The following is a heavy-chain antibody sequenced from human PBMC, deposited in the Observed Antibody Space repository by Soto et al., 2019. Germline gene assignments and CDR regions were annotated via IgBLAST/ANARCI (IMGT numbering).Heavy chain of an antibody. CDR2: TYPSGRA. V-gene: IGHV4-30-2*06. CDR3: ARDYYGMDV. Sequence: SETLSLTCTVSGGSISSGGYSWTWIRQSPGKGLEWIGYTYPSGRAYYNPSLQSRVTISVDRSRNQFSLNRTSVTAADTAVYYCARDYYGMDVWGQGTTVTVSS. CDR1: GGSISSGGYS. J-gene: IGHJ6*02.